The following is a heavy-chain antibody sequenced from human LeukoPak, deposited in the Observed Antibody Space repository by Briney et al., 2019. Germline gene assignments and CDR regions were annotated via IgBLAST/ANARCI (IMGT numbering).Heavy chain of an antibody. Sequence: SETLSLTCTVSGYSISSGYYWGWIRQPPGKGLEWIGSIYHSGSTYYNPSLKSRVTISVDTSKNQFSLKLSSVTAADTAVYYCARGLNYDSSGDAFDIWGQGTMVTVSS. CDR2: IYHSGST. V-gene: IGHV4-38-2*02. CDR3: ARGLNYDSSGDAFDI. D-gene: IGHD3-22*01. J-gene: IGHJ3*02. CDR1: GYSISSGYY.